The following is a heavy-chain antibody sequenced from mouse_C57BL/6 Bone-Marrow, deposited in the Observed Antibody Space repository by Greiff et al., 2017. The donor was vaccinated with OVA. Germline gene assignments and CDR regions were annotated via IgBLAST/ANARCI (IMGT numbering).Heavy chain of an antibody. D-gene: IGHD1-1*01. J-gene: IGHJ4*01. Sequence: LQESGPELVKPGASVKISCKASGYSFTSYYIHWVKQRPGQGLEWIGWIYPGSGNTKYNEKFKGKATLTADTSSSTAYMQLSSLTSEDAAVYYCARRGSRGAMDYWGQGTSVTVSS. CDR1: GYSFTSYY. CDR2: IYPGSGNT. V-gene: IGHV1-66*01. CDR3: ARRGSRGAMDY.